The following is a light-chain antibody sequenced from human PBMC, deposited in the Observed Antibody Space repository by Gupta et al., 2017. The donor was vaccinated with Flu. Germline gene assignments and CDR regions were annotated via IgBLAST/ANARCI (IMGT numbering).Light chain of an antibody. CDR3: QQYYTYPWT. J-gene: IGKJ1*01. Sequence: AIRMTQSPSSISASTGDAVTITCRASQGVNSYLAWYLQKPGKAPQLLIYAASTLQFGVPSRVSGSGSGREFTLTISRLQSEDFATYYCQQYYTYPWTFGQGTKVEIK. CDR2: AAS. V-gene: IGKV1-8*01. CDR1: QGVNSY.